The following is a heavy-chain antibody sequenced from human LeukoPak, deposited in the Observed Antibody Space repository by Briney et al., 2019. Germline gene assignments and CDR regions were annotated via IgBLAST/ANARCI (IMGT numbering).Heavy chain of an antibody. D-gene: IGHD1-26*01. V-gene: IGHV3-30*02. CDR2: IRYVGINK. CDR3: ARGGSYLSAFDI. J-gene: IGHJ3*02. CDR1: GFTFSTYG. Sequence: GGSLRLSCAASGFTFSTYGMHWVRQAPGKGLEWVSFIRYVGINKYYADSVKGRFTISRDNSKNTLYLQMNSLRAEDTAVYYCARGGSYLSAFDIWGQGTMVTVSS.